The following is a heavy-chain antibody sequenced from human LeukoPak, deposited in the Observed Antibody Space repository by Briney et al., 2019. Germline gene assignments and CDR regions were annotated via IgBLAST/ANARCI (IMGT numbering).Heavy chain of an antibody. Sequence: TGGSLRLSCVASGFTFSSSRMTWVRQAPGKGLEWVANINPDGSVEHYVDSVKGRFDVSRKNAKNSLYLQMNGLTGEDTAVYYCVKGGWCDDWGQGALVTVSS. J-gene: IGHJ4*02. CDR3: VKGGWCDD. D-gene: IGHD2-21*01. CDR2: INPDGSVE. CDR1: GFTFSSSR. V-gene: IGHV3-7*01.